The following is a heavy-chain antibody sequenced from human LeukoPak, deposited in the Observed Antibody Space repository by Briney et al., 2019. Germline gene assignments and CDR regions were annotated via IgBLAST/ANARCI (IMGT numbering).Heavy chain of an antibody. D-gene: IGHD1/OR15-1a*01. CDR1: ARSFSGYY. J-gene: IGHJ4*02. V-gene: IGHV4-34*01. CDR3: ARETSTWNSFEY. CDR2: INDSGDT. Sequence: SETRSLTCVLYARSFSGYYWSWISHSPGRGLEWIGQINDSGDTDYNPSLKSRVTISIDTSKKQFSLRLRSVTAANTALYYCARETSTWNSFEYWGQGTADTVSS.